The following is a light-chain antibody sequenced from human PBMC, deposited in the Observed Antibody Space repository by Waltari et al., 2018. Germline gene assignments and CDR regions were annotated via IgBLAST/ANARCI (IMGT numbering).Light chain of an antibody. CDR1: QTVGSNY. CDR2: SAS. J-gene: IGKJ3*01. V-gene: IGKV3-20*01. Sequence: EIVLMQSPGTLSLSPGETATLYCRASQTVGSNYLAWYQQKPGQSPRLLIYSASRRATGIPDNFSGSGSGTDFTLTIRRLEPEDFGVYYCQQYGTSPFTFGPGTKLDVK. CDR3: QQYGTSPFT.